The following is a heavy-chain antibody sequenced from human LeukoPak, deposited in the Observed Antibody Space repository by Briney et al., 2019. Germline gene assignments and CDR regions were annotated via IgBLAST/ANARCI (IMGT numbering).Heavy chain of an antibody. Sequence: GGSLRLSCAASGFAFTGSWMHWVRQAPGKGLVWVSRINDDGSITNYADSVKGRFTISRDNAKNTLYLQMNSLRAEDTAVYYCARALGSPLDYWGQGTLVTVSS. J-gene: IGHJ4*02. CDR1: GFAFTGSW. CDR2: INDDGSIT. CDR3: ARALGSPLDY. D-gene: IGHD1-26*01. V-gene: IGHV3-74*01.